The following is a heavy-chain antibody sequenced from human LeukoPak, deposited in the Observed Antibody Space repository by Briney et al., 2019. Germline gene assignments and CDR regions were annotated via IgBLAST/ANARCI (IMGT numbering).Heavy chain of an antibody. D-gene: IGHD5-18*01. V-gene: IGHV3-30*18. CDR2: ISYDGSNK. J-gene: IGHJ4*02. Sequence: PGRSLRLSCAASGFTFSSYGMHWVRQAPGKGLEWVAVISYDGSNKYYADSVKGRFTISRDNSKNTLYLQMNSLRAEDTAVYYCAKGDTWILDYWGQGTLVTVSS. CDR3: AKGDTWILDY. CDR1: GFTFSSYG.